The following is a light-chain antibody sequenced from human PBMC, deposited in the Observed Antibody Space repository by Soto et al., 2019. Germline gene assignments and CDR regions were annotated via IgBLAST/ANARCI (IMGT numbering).Light chain of an antibody. Sequence: EMVMTQSPATLSVSPGERATLSCRASQSVSSNLAWYQQKPGQAPMLLIYGASTRATGIPARVSGSGSGTEFTLTISSLESEDFAVYYGQQYNNWPRTFGQGTKVEIK. CDR3: QQYNNWPRT. V-gene: IGKV3-15*01. J-gene: IGKJ1*01. CDR2: GAS. CDR1: QSVSSN.